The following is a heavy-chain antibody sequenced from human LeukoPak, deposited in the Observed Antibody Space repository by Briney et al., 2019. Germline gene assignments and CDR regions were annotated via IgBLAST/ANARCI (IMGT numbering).Heavy chain of an antibody. CDR3: ARERTTGTTFDY. V-gene: IGHV4-59*01. J-gene: IGHJ4*02. CDR2: IYYSGST. CDR1: GGSISSYY. D-gene: IGHD1-1*01. Sequence: PSETLSLTCTVSGGSISSYYWSWIRQPPGKGLEWIGYIYYSGSTNYNPSLESRVTISVDTSKNQFSLKLSSVTAADTAVYYCARERTTGTTFDYWGQGTLVTVSS.